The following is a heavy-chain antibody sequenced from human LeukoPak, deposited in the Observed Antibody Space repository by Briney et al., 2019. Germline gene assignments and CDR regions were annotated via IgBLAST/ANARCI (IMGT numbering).Heavy chain of an antibody. Sequence: GASVKVSCKASGYTFTSYYMHWVRQAPGHGLEWLGWINPNSGGTNYAQKFQGRVTMTRDTSISTAYMELSRLRSDDTAVYYCARAATSSQYYDFWSGYYQPESYFDYWGQGTLVTVSS. CDR3: ARAATSSQYYDFWSGYYQPESYFDY. V-gene: IGHV1-2*02. J-gene: IGHJ4*02. CDR1: GYTFTSYY. CDR2: INPNSGGT. D-gene: IGHD3-3*01.